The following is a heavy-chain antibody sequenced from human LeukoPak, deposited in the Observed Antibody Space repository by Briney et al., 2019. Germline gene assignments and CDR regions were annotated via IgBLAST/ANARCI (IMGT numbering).Heavy chain of an antibody. CDR1: GFTVSSNY. J-gene: IGHJ5*02. Sequence: PGGSLRLSCAASGFTVSSNYMSWVRQAPGKGLEWVLVLYSGGSTYYADSVKGRFTISRDNSRNTLYLQMSSLRAEDTAVYYCARAPPGYCSGGSCSRPLDLWGQGTLVTVSS. CDR3: ARAPPGYCSGGSCSRPLDL. D-gene: IGHD2-15*01. CDR2: LYSGGST. V-gene: IGHV3-66*01.